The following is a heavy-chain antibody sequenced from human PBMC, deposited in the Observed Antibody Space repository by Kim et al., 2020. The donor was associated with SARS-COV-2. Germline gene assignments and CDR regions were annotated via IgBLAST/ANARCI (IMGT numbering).Heavy chain of an antibody. Sequence: SETLSLTCTVSGGSISYTDYFWGWIRQPPGKGLEWIGSIYYTGSTYYNPSLKSRVTISVDLSKDQFSLKLTSATAADAAVYYCARHSRQLVDYWGQGTLVTVSS. D-gene: IGHD5-18*01. CDR3: ARHSRQLVDY. J-gene: IGHJ4*02. CDR1: GGSISYTDYF. CDR2: IYYTGST. V-gene: IGHV4-39*01.